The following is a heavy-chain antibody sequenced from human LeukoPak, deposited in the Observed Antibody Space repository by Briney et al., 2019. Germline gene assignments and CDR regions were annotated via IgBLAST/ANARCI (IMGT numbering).Heavy chain of an antibody. J-gene: IGHJ3*02. V-gene: IGHV3-7*01. CDR3: ARGVGSSWYGGGDAFDI. CDR2: IKQDGSEK. D-gene: IGHD6-13*01. CDR1: GFTFSSYW. Sequence: GGSLRLSCAASGFTFSSYWMSWVRQAPGKGLEWVANIKQDGSEKYYVDSVKGRFTISRDNAKNSLYLQMNSLRAEDTAVYYCARGVGSSWYGGGDAFDIWGQGTMVTVSS.